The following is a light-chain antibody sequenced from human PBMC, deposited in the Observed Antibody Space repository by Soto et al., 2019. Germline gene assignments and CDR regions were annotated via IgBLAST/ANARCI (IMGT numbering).Light chain of an antibody. J-gene: IGLJ2*01. V-gene: IGLV2-14*01. CDR3: SSYTSRSTLV. CDR1: SSDVGGYDY. Sequence: QSALTQPASVSGSPRQSITISCTGTSSDVGGYDYVSWYQQHPGKAPKLVIYEVANRPSGVSNRFSGSRSGNTASLTISGLQAEGEAEYYCSSYTSRSTLVFGGGTKLTVL. CDR2: EVA.